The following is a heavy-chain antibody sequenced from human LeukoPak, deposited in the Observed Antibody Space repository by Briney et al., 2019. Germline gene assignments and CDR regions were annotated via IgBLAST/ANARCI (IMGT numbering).Heavy chain of an antibody. CDR2: MNPNSGNT. Sequence: ASVKVSCKASGYTFTSYDINWVRQATGQGHEWMGWMNPNSGNTGYAQKFQGRVTMTRNTSISTAYMELSSLRSEDTAVYYCARGLLAAAANYYYYYYMDVWGKGTTVTVSS. J-gene: IGHJ6*03. CDR3: ARGLLAAAANYYYYYYMDV. D-gene: IGHD6-13*01. CDR1: GYTFTSYD. V-gene: IGHV1-8*01.